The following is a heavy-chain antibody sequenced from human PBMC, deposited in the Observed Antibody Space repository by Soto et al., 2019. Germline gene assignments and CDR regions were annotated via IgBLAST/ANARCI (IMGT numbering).Heavy chain of an antibody. CDR2: ISYDGSNK. J-gene: IGHJ6*02. CDR1: GFTFSSYA. Sequence: GGSLRLSCAASGFTFSSYAMHWVRQAPGKGLEWVAVISYDGSNKYYADSVKGRFTISRDNSKNTLYLQMNSLRAEDTAVYYCARERVGARALYYYYGMDVWGQGTTVTVSS. D-gene: IGHD1-26*01. V-gene: IGHV3-30-3*01. CDR3: ARERVGARALYYYYGMDV.